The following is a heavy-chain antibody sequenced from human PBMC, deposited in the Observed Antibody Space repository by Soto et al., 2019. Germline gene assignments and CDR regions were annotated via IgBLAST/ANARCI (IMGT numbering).Heavy chain of an antibody. J-gene: IGHJ4*02. V-gene: IGHV4-31*02. D-gene: IGHD2-2*01. CDR3: ARLEVDIVVVPATDGGTFDY. Sequence: TLSLTCTVSGGSISSGGYYWSWIRQHPGKGLEWIGYIYYSGSTYYNPSLKSRVTISVDTSKNQFSLKLSSVTAADTAVYYCARLEVDIVVVPATDGGTFDYWGQGTLVTVSS. CDR1: GGSISSGGYY. CDR2: IYYSGST.